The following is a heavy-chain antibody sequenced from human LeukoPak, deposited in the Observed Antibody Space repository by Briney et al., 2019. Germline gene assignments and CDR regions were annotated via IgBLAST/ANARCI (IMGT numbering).Heavy chain of an antibody. CDR1: GFTFSNFA. V-gene: IGHV3-23*01. D-gene: IGHD3-10*01. J-gene: IGHJ4*02. Sequence: GGSLRLSCAASGFTFSNFAMSWVRQAPGKGLECVSLISANGGATYYADSVKGRFTISRDNSKSTLYLQMNGPRAADTAVYYCAKASGSPYYFDYWGQGTLVTVSS. CDR2: ISANGGAT. CDR3: AKASGSPYYFDY.